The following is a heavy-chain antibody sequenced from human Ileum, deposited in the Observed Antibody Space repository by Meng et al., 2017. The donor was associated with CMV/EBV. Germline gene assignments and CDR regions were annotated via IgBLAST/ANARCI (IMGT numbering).Heavy chain of an antibody. D-gene: IGHD2-2*01. Sequence: ASVKVSCKASGYTFTGYYMHWVRQAPGQGLEWMGWINPNSGGTNYAQKFQGRVTMTRDTSISTAYMELSRLRFDDTAVYYCARGYEDYYYYGMDVWGQGTTVTRLL. CDR1: GYTFTGYY. V-gene: IGHV1-2*02. CDR3: ARGYEDYYYYGMDV. J-gene: IGHJ6*02. CDR2: INPNSGGT.